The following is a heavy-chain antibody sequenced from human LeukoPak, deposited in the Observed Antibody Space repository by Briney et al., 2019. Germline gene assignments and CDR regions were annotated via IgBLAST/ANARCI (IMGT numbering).Heavy chain of an antibody. CDR1: GFTFSSYAM. CDR3: ARQSPGFMIAGYFDY. V-gene: IGHV4-4*02. CDR2: IFHEGLT. D-gene: IGHD3-16*01. Sequence: NPGGSLRLSCEASGFTFSSYAMSWVRQSPAKGLEWIGEIFHEGLTNYNPSLKSRATISIDKSKSQFSLRLTSVTAADTAVYYCARQSPGFMIAGYFDYWGQGTLVTVSS. J-gene: IGHJ4*02.